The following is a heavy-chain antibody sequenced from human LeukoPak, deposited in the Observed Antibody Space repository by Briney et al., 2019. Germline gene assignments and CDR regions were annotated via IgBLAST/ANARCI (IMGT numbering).Heavy chain of an antibody. J-gene: IGHJ5*02. Sequence: ASVKVSCKTSGYTFSVYDINWLRQVAGQGLEWMGWMNSNNGNTGYALKFQHRVTMTMNTSIDTAYMELNSLTSEDTAVYYCARRISALGTGCWFDPWGQGSQVTVSS. V-gene: IGHV1-8*01. D-gene: IGHD6-13*01. CDR1: GYTFSVYD. CDR2: MNSNNGNT. CDR3: ARRISALGTGCWFDP.